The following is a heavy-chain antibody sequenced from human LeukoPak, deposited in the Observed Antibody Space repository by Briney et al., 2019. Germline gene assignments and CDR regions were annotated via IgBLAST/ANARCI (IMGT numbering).Heavy chain of an antibody. CDR2: MNPNSGNT. CDR3: AREGARYTYYDFWSGPYYYGMDV. V-gene: IGHV1-8*01. CDR1: GYTFTSYD. J-gene: IGHJ6*02. D-gene: IGHD3-3*01. Sequence: GASVKVSCKASGYTFTSYDINWVRQATGQGLEWMGWMNPNSGNTGYAQKFQGRVTMTRNTSISTAYMELSSLRSEDTAVYYCAREGARYTYYDFWSGPYYYGMDVWGQGTTVTVSS.